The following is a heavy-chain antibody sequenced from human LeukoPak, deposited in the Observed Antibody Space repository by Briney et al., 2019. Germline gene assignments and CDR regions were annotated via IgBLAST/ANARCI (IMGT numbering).Heavy chain of an antibody. CDR3: SKRGPNTGWHFFDH. V-gene: IGHV3-23*01. CDR2: INEVGDDK. CDR1: GFTFSNYD. Sequence: AGSLSLSCAVSGFTFSNYDMSWIRQTPARGLERVSSINEVGDDKNDVDSVRGRFTVSRDNSKNTLYLQLNSLRAEDTALYYCSKRGPNTGWHFFDHWGPGTLVTVS. D-gene: IGHD6-19*01. J-gene: IGHJ5*02.